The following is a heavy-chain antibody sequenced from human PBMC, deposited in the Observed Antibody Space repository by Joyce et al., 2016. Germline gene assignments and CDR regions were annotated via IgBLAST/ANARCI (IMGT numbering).Heavy chain of an antibody. J-gene: IGHJ4*02. CDR3: VRDGQRGWHFDH. V-gene: IGHV3-7*03. CDR1: GFSVSNYW. D-gene: IGHD3-10*01. CDR2: IRQDGGEK. Sequence: EVQLVESGGGLVQPGGSLRLSCVASGFSVSNYWMSWVRQAPGKGLEGVVNIRQDGGEKYYLDSVAGRFTISRDNAKNSIYLQMDSLRADDTAVYYCVRDGQRGWHFDHWGQGTLVTVSS.